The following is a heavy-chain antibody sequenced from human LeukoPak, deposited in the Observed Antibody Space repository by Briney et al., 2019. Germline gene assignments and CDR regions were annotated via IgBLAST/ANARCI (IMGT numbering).Heavy chain of an antibody. D-gene: IGHD1-26*01. J-gene: IGHJ4*02. CDR2: IKTNTDGGTT. Sequence: GGSLRLSCAASGFTFSSYSMNWVRQAPGKGLEWVGRIKTNTDGGTTDYAGTVKGRFTISRDDSKSTVYLQMNSLQSEDTAVYYCALPAGGHFDSWGQGTLVTVSS. V-gene: IGHV3-15*01. CDR1: GFTFSSYS. CDR3: ALPAGGHFDS.